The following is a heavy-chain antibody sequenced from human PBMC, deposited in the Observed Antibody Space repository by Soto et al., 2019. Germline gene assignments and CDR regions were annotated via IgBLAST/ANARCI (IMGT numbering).Heavy chain of an antibody. V-gene: IGHV3-21*01. D-gene: IGHD3-16*02. CDR3: AGATFGGVIAIPD. CDR2: ISSSSSYI. J-gene: IGHJ4*02. CDR1: GFTFSSYS. Sequence: EVQLVESGGGLVKPGGSLRLSCAASGFTFSSYSMNWVRQAPGKGLEWVLSISSSSSYIYYADSVKGRFTISRDNAKNSLDLQMNSLRAEDTAVYYCAGATFGGVIAIPDWGQGTLVTVSS.